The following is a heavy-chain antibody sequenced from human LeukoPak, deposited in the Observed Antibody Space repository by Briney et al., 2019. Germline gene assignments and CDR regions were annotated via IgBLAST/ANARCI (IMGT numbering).Heavy chain of an antibody. J-gene: IGHJ6*02. D-gene: IGHD3-10*01. CDR1: GFTCSSYS. Sequence: GGYLRLSCTASGFTCSSYSLNWVRQAPGKGLEWVSSVSTGSNYIYYADSVKGRFTISRDNDKNSLYLQMNSLRVEDTAVYYCARDAHTSSGSYWGGVDYYYGLDVWGQGTTVTVSS. CDR3: ARDAHTSSGSYWGGVDYYYGLDV. V-gene: IGHV3-21*01. CDR2: VSTGSNYI.